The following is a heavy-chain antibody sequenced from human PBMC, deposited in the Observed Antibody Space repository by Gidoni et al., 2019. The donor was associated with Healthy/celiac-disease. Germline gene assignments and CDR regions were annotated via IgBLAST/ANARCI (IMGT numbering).Heavy chain of an antibody. CDR2: IDPSDSCT. CDR3: ARRGSGWNRFDY. CDR1: GYSFTSYW. J-gene: IGHJ4*02. Sequence: EVQLVQSGAEVKKPGESLRISCKGSGYSFTSYWISWVRQMPGKGLEWMGRIDPSDSCTNYSPSFQGHVTISADKSISTAYLQWSSLKASDTAMYYCARRGSGWNRFDYWGQGTLVTVSS. D-gene: IGHD6-19*01. V-gene: IGHV5-10-1*03.